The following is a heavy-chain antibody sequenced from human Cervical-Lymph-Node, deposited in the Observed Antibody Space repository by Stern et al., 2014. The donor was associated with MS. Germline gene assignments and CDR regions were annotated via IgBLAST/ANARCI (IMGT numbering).Heavy chain of an antibody. CDR1: GYTFTGYYY. V-gene: IGHV1-2*06. Sequence: VQLVESGDEVKKPGASVKGSCQASGYTFTGYYYLHWVRQAPGHGLEWVGRINRNSGGANYAQKFQGRVTMTRDTSISTFYMELSSLRSDDTAVYYCATIDYGDYKDYWGQGTLVTVSS. CDR2: INRNSGGA. CDR3: ATIDYGDYKDY. D-gene: IGHD4-17*01. J-gene: IGHJ4*02.